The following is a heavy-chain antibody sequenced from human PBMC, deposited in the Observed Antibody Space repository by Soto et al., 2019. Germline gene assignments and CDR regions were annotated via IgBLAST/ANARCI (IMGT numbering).Heavy chain of an antibody. CDR1: GVIFSDYE. D-gene: IGHD5-12*01. V-gene: IGHV3-48*03. Sequence: PGGSLGLSCAASGVIFSDYEINWVRQAPGKGLEWVSYTSGSGLTIYYADSVKGRFTISRDNAKNSLYLQMNSLGVEDTAVYYCARGPYRNTYNWFDSWGQGTLVTVPS. J-gene: IGHJ5*02. CDR2: TSGSGLTI. CDR3: ARGPYRNTYNWFDS.